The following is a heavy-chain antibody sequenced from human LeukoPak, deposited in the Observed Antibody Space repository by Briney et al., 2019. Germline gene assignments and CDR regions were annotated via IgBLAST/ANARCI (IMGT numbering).Heavy chain of an antibody. CDR1: GGSISSSNW. V-gene: IGHV4-4*02. J-gene: IGHJ5*02. CDR3: ARDRLRLGYERTNWFDP. Sequence: KTSETLSLTCAVSGGSISSSNWWSWVRQPPGKGLEWIGEIYHSGSTNYNPSLKSRVTISVDKSKNQFSLKLSSVTAADTAVYYCARDRLRLGYERTNWFDPWGQGTLVTVSS. CDR2: IYHSGST. D-gene: IGHD2-15*01.